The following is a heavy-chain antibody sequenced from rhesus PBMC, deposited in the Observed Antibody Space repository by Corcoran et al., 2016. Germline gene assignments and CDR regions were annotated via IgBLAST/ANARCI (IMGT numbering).Heavy chain of an antibody. CDR3: TRFDV. V-gene: IGHV3-54*02. CDR1: GFTFRAFG. J-gene: IGHJ5-1*01. CDR2: ISSEGSNK. Sequence: EVQLVESGGGLVQPGGSLRLSCAGSGFTFRAFGIHWVRQAPGKGLEWVAVISSEGSNKYVADSVKDRFKISRDNSNNILYLQMNNLKLEDTAVYYCTRFDVWGPGVRVTVSS.